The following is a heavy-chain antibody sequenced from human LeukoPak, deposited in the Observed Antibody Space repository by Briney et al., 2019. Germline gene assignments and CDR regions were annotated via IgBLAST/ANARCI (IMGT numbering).Heavy chain of an antibody. D-gene: IGHD3-10*01. V-gene: IGHV6-1*01. J-gene: IGHJ4*02. Sequence: SQTLSLTCAISGDSVSSNSSAWSWIRQSPSRGLEWLGRTYYRPKWYSVYAESVKSRITVNPDTSKNQFSLQLKFATPGDTAVYYCARGGAGFAYWGQGTLVTVSS. CDR3: ARGGAGFAY. CDR2: TYYRPKWYS. CDR1: GDSVSSNSSA.